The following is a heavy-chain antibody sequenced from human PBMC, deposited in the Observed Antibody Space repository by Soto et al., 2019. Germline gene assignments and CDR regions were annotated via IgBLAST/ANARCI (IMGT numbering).Heavy chain of an antibody. Sequence: QITLKESGPTLVKPTQTLTLTCTFSGFSLSTSGVGVGWIRQPPGKALEWLALIYWDDDKRYSPSLKSRLTTTKXTXKYXVLLTITNMDPVDTATYYCAHSLIPNWGSRGAFDYWGQGTLVTVSS. V-gene: IGHV2-5*02. CDR1: GFSLSTSGVG. J-gene: IGHJ4*02. D-gene: IGHD7-27*01. CDR2: IYWDDDK. CDR3: AHSLIPNWGSRGAFDY.